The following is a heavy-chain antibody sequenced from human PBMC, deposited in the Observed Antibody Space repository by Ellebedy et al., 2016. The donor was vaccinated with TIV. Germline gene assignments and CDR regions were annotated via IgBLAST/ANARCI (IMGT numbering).Heavy chain of an antibody. D-gene: IGHD2-2*01. J-gene: IGHJ5*02. CDR1: GFIFSDYQ. CDR3: ARDTRFIDQQHNWFDP. V-gene: IGHV3-11*01. Sequence: GESLKISCAASGFIFSDYQVSWIRQAPGKGLECILYISSSGGTVYYADSVKGRFTISRDNAKNSLYLQMNSLRAEDTAVYYCARDTRFIDQQHNWFDPWGQGTLVTVSS. CDR2: ISSSGGTV.